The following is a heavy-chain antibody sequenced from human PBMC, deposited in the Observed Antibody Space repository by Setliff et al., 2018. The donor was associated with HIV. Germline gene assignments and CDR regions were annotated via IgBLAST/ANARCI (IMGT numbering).Heavy chain of an antibody. J-gene: IGHJ4*02. CDR3: ARSVYSSGFPSDFDY. Sequence: PGGSLRLSCVGSGFTFKTYSMNWVRQAPGKGLEWLSYITKDGGETDSVKGRFTISRDNAKNSLYLQMNSLRAEDTAVYYCARSVYSSGFPSDFDYWGQGTLVTVSS. D-gene: IGHD6-19*01. CDR2: ITKDGGET. CDR1: GFTFKTYS. V-gene: IGHV3-21*05.